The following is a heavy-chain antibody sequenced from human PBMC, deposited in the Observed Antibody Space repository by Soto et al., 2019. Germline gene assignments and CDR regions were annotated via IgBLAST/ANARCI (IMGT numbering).Heavy chain of an antibody. D-gene: IGHD2-15*01. CDR1: GGSITSYY. J-gene: IGHJ3*02. V-gene: IGHV4-59*01. CDR3: ARNRHWYGSGGPFYPAGSFDI. CDR2: IFHGLGP. Sequence: QVHLLQSGPGLVKPSETLSLTYTFSGGSITSYYWSWIRQPPGKGLEWIGYIFHGLGPNYNSSLRGRVSISVDTSKNQLSLELRSLTAADTAVYYCARNRHWYGSGGPFYPAGSFDIWAQGTMVAVST.